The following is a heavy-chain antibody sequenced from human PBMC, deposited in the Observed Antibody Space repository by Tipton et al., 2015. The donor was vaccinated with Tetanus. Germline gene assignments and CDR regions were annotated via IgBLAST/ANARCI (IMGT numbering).Heavy chain of an antibody. CDR1: GGSFSNYY. CDR3: ARGALFDYYYYMDV. V-gene: IGHV4-34*01. Sequence: TLSLTCAVYGGSFSNYYLTWIRQPPGQGLEWIGEIHPSGITNYNPSLINRVTISVDTSKNQFSLRLTSVSAADTAVYYCARGALFDYYYYMDVWGKGTTVIVSS. CDR2: IHPSGIT. J-gene: IGHJ6*03.